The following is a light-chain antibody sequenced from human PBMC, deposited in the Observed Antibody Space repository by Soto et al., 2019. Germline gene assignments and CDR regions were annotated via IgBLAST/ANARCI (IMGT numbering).Light chain of an antibody. CDR3: QSYDSSLSGSYV. Sequence: QSVLTQPPSVSGAPGQRVTISCTGSSSNIGAGYDVHWYQRLPGTAPKVLIYGNNNRPSGVPDRFSGSNSGTSASLAITGLQAEDEADYYCQSYDSSLSGSYVFGTGTKVTVL. CDR2: GNN. V-gene: IGLV1-40*01. J-gene: IGLJ1*01. CDR1: SSNIGAGYD.